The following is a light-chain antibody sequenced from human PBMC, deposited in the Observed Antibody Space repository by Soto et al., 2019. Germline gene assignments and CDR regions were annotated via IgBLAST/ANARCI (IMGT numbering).Light chain of an antibody. CDR2: DAS. CDR1: QSVSMW. V-gene: IGKV1-5*01. CDR3: QQYNTYLSWT. Sequence: DTQMTQSPSTLSASVGDRVTITCRASQSVSMWLAWFQQKPGRAPRLLIYDASTLESGVPSRFSGSGSRTEFTLTIDSLQPEDAATYYCQQYNTYLSWTFGQGTKVEI. J-gene: IGKJ1*01.